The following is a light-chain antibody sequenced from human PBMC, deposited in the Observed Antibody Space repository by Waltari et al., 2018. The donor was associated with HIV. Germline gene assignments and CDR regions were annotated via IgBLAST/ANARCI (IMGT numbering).Light chain of an antibody. V-gene: IGLV2-14*01. CDR1: SCDIYGYNF. CDR2: EVS. CDR3: ISYISSSSPV. Sequence: QSALTQPASVSGSPGQSLTISCTGTSCDIYGYNFVAWFQHHPGKAPKVIIYEVSNRPSGVSSRFSGSKSGNTASLTISGLQPEDEAEYFCISYISSSSPVFGGGTKLTVL. J-gene: IGLJ3*02.